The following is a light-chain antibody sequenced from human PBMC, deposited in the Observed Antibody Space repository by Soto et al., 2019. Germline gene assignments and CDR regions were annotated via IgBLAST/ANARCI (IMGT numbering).Light chain of an antibody. CDR3: QQYGSSTGIT. J-gene: IGKJ5*01. V-gene: IGKV3-20*01. Sequence: EIVLTQSPGTLSLSPGERATLSCRASQSVSSSYLAWYQQKPGQAPRLXIYGASSRATGIPDRFSGSGSGTDFTLTISRLETEDFAVYYCQQYGSSTGITFGQGTRLDIK. CDR2: GAS. CDR1: QSVSSSY.